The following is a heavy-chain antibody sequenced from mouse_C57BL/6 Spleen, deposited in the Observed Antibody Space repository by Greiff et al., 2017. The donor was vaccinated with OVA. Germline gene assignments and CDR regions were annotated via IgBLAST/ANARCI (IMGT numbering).Heavy chain of an antibody. CDR3: TRGDGSRDFGV. J-gene: IGHJ1*03. CDR2: IDPETGGT. Sequence: VQLQQSGAELVRPGASVTLSCKASGYTFTDYEMHWVKQTPVHGLEWIGAIDPETGGTAYNQKFKGKAILTADKSSSTAYMELRSLTSEDSAVYYCTRGDGSRDFGVWGTGTTVTVSS. V-gene: IGHV1-15*01. CDR1: GYTFTDYE. D-gene: IGHD1-1*01.